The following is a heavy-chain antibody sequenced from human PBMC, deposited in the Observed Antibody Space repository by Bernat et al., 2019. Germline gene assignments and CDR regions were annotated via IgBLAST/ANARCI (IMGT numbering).Heavy chain of an antibody. CDR2: ISSSGTAV. D-gene: IGHD3-10*01. J-gene: IGHJ3*02. CDR1: GFTLNSHE. CDR3: ARDEFDRSGDAFDI. Sequence: EVQLVESGGGLVQPGGSLRLSCAASGFTLNSHEMNWVRQAPGKGLEWISYISSSGTAVHYADSVRGRFTISRDTAKNSLYLQLNSLRVEDTAVYYCARDEFDRSGDAFDIWGQWTMVTVSS. V-gene: IGHV3-48*03.